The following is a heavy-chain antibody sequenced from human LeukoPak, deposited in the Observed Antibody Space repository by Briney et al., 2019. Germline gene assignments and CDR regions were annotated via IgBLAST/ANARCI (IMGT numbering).Heavy chain of an antibody. Sequence: SETLSLTCTVSGGSISSYYWSWIRQPPGKGLEWIGYIYYSGSTNYNPSLKSRVTISVDTSKNQFSLKLSSVTAADTAVYYCATGGSGSYYELSYWGRGTLVTVSS. CDR1: GGSISSYY. V-gene: IGHV4-59*01. J-gene: IGHJ4*02. D-gene: IGHD1-26*01. CDR2: IYYSGST. CDR3: ATGGSGSYYELSY.